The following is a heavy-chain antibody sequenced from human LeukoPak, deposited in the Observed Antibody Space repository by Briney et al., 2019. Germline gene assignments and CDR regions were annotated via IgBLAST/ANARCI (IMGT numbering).Heavy chain of an antibody. CDR3: AKLGDIVLMLYAFYFDY. CDR2: ISGSGGST. J-gene: IGHJ4*02. D-gene: IGHD2-8*01. CDR1: GFTFSSYA. V-gene: IGHV3-23*01. Sequence: HPGGSLRLSCAASGFTFSSYARSWVRQAPGKGLEWVSAISGSGGSTYYADSVKGRFTISRDNSKNTLNLQMNSLRAEDTAVYYCAKLGDIVLMLYAFYFDYWGQGTLVTVSS.